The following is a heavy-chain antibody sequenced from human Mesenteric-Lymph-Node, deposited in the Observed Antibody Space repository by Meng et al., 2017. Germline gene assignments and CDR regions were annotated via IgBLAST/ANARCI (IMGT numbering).Heavy chain of an antibody. Sequence: GGSLRLSCAASGFTSSTYDIHWVRQTAGKSLEWVSVLDTGGNTYFSDSVKGRFTLSRDNGKNSLFLQMNSLSAGDTAVYYCARELYGPGFWYFDLWGRGTVVTVSS. V-gene: IGHV3-13*01. J-gene: IGHJ2*01. CDR2: LDTGGNT. D-gene: IGHD3-10*01. CDR1: GFTSSTYD. CDR3: ARELYGPGFWYFDL.